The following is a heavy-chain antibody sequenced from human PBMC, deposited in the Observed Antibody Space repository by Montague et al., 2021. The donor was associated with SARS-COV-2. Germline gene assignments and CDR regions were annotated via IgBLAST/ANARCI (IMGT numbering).Heavy chain of an antibody. CDR3: ARGMGGSYLYYFDY. V-gene: IGHV4-59*01. CDR2: IYYSGRT. Sequence: SETLSLTCTPSGGSISSYYWSWIRQPPGKGLEWIGYIYYSGRTNXNPSRKSRVTILVDMSKNQFSLKLSSVTAADTAVYYCARGMGGSYLYYFDYWGQGTLVTVSS. CDR1: GGSISSYY. J-gene: IGHJ4*02. D-gene: IGHD1-26*01.